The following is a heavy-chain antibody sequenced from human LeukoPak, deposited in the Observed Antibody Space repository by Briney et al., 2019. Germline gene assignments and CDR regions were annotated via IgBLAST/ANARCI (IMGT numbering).Heavy chain of an antibody. D-gene: IGHD3-10*01. Sequence: ASVKVSCKASGYTFTSYYMHWVRQAPGQGLEWMGIINPSGGSTSYAQKFQGRVTMTRDTSTSTVYMELSSLRSEDTAVYYCARVDGRFGELPYGMDVWGKGTTVTVSS. CDR2: INPSGGST. CDR3: ARVDGRFGELPYGMDV. V-gene: IGHV1-46*01. CDR1: GYTFTSYY. J-gene: IGHJ6*04.